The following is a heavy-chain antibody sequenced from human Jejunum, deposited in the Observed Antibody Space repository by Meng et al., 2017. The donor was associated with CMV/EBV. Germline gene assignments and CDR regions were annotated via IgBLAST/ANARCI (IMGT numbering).Heavy chain of an antibody. CDR2: IIPVFRKV. CDR1: GGSLNTFA. D-gene: IGHD3-3*01. V-gene: IGHV1-69*06. J-gene: IGHJ5*02. CDR3: ARHYDFRNWFDP. Sequence: SGGSLNTFAITWVRQAPGQGLEWMGGIIPVFRKVTYAQKFQGRLTITADKSTLTAFMDLSSLRSEDTAIYYCARHYDFRNWFDPWGQGTLVTVSS.